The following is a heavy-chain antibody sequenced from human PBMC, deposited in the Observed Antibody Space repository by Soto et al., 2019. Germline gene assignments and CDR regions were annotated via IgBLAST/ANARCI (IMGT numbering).Heavy chain of an antibody. CDR1: GFPFRSYA. CDR3: AKDQDIVADPYFEY. V-gene: IGHV3-23*01. CDR2: ISGSGCST. D-gene: IGHD5-12*01. Sequence: YLRLSCAASGFPFRSYAMSWVRQAPGKGLEWVSAISGSGCSTYYADSVKGRFTISTDNPKNTLYLQMGSLRAEDTAVYYCAKDQDIVADPYFEYLAQGTQLTVYS. J-gene: IGHJ4*02.